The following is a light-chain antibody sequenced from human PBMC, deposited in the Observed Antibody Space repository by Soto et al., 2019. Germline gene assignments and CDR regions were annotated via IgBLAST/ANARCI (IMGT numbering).Light chain of an antibody. CDR2: QDT. V-gene: IGLV3-1*01. Sequence: SYELTQPPSVSVSPGQTASITCSGDKLGDKYACWYQQKPGRSPFLVIYQDTKRPSGIPERFSGSNSGNTATLTISGTQAMDEADYYCQTWDSSNVVFGGGTKVTVL. CDR3: QTWDSSNVV. CDR1: KLGDKY. J-gene: IGLJ2*01.